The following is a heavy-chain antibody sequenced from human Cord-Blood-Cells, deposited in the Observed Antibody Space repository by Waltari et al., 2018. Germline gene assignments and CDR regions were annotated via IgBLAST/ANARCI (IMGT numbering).Heavy chain of an antibody. CDR2: ITHSGRT. CDR1: GGSFSGYY. J-gene: IGHJ6*02. V-gene: IGHV4-34*01. Sequence: QVQLQQWGAGLLKPSETLSPTCAVYGGSFSGYYWSWIRQSPGKGLEWVGEITHSGRTDYNPALKRRVTISVDTSKNQFSLKLSSVTAADTAVYYCARAPHLIVGATSGMDVWGQGTTVTVSS. D-gene: IGHD1-26*01. CDR3: ARAPHLIVGATSGMDV.